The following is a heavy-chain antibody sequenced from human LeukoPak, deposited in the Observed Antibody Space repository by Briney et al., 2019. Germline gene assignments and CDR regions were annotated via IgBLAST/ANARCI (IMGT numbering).Heavy chain of an antibody. V-gene: IGHV1-69*02. D-gene: IGHD2-15*01. CDR2: IIPILSIA. J-gene: IGHJ4*02. CDR1: GGTFSSYT. Sequence: SVKASCKASGGTFSSYTISWVRQAPGQGLEWMGRIIPILSIANYAQKFQGRVTITADKSTSTAYMELSRLRSEDTAVYSCASESLKFGGSLDYWGQGTLVTVSS. CDR3: ASESLKFGGSLDY.